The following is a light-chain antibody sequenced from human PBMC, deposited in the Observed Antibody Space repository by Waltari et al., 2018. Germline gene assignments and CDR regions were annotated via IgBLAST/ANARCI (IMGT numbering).Light chain of an antibody. Sequence: DIVMTQSPESLAVSLDERATITCKSSESVLYSRNNKDHLAWYQQKPGHRPKLLIYWASTRESGVPDRFSGSGSETEFTLTINSLQAEDVAVYFCQQYYNTPLTFGGGTKVEIK. CDR3: QQYYNTPLT. V-gene: IGKV4-1*01. CDR2: WAS. J-gene: IGKJ4*01. CDR1: ESVLYSRNNKDH.